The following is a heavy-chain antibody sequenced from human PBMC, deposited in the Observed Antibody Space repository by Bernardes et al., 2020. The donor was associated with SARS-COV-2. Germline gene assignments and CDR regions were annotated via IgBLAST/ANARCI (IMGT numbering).Heavy chain of an antibody. J-gene: IGHJ4*02. Sequence: SETLSLTCTVSGGSVSPSYWSWLRKRPGKGREWLGFIYYSGSTSYNPPLRGRVTISVDTSRNQFSLKLNSVTAADSAVYYCARHVPRGLETDYNFEYFFNSWGQGTPVTVSS. D-gene: IGHD3-10*01. CDR1: GGSVSPSY. CDR3: ARHVPRGLETDYNFEYFFNS. CDR2: IYYSGST. V-gene: IGHV4-59*08.